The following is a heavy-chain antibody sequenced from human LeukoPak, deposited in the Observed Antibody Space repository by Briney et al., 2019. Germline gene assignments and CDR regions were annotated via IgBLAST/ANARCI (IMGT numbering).Heavy chain of an antibody. CDR2: IKQDGRDK. D-gene: IGHD6-13*01. J-gene: IGHJ4*02. CDR1: GFTFSTYW. Sequence: GGSLRLSCAASGFTFSTYWMSWLRQVPGKGLEWVANIKQDGRDKYYVDSVKGRFTISRDNAENSLYLQMNSLRAEDTAVYYCATYRSSFFNWGQGTLVTVSS. CDR3: ATYRSSFFN. V-gene: IGHV3-7*01.